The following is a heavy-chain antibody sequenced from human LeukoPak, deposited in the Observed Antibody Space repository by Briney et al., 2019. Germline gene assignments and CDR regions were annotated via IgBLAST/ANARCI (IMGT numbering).Heavy chain of an antibody. D-gene: IGHD6-13*01. Sequence: GGSLRLSCAASGFTFSSYWMSWVRQAPGKGLEWVANIKQDGSEKYCVDSVKGRFTISRDNAKNSLYLQMNSLRAEDTAVYYCARDGSSSWLVYWGQGTLVTVSS. CDR1: GFTFSSYW. J-gene: IGHJ4*02. CDR2: IKQDGSEK. CDR3: ARDGSSSWLVY. V-gene: IGHV3-7*01.